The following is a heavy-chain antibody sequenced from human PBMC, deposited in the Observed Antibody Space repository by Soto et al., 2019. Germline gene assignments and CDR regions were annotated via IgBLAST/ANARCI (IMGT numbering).Heavy chain of an antibody. V-gene: IGHV3-48*01. CDR3: SRRIEY. Sequence: PGGSLRLSCAASGFTFSTYSMNWVRQAPGKGLEWISYITSSSSTIYYADSVKGRFTISRDNAKNSLYLQMNSLRAEDTAVYYCSRRIEYWGQGTLVTVSS. CDR1: GFTFSTYS. CDR2: ITSSSSTI. J-gene: IGHJ4*02.